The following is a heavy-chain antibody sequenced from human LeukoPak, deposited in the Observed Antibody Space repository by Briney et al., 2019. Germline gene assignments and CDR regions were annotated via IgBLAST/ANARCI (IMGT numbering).Heavy chain of an antibody. CDR1: GGSISSGSYY. V-gene: IGHV4-61*10. D-gene: IGHD1-20*01. Sequence: SETLSLTCTVSGGSISSGSYYWSWIRQPAGKGLEWIGYIYYSGSTNYNPSLKSRVTISVDTSKNQFSLKLSSVTAADTAVYYCARMYNWNDGAWFDPWGQGTLVTVSS. CDR3: ARMYNWNDGAWFDP. J-gene: IGHJ5*02. CDR2: IYYSGST.